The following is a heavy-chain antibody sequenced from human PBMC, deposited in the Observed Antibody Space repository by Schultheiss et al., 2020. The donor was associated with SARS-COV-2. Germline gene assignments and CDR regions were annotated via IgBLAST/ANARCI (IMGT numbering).Heavy chain of an antibody. V-gene: IGHV4-59*12. J-gene: IGHJ4*02. CDR2: IYYSGST. CDR1: GGSFSGYY. D-gene: IGHD1-26*01. Sequence: SETLSLTCAVYGGSFSGYYWSWIRQPPGKGLEWIGYIYYSGSTNYNPSLKSRVTISVDTSKNQFSLKLSSVTAADTAVYYCARRQLLGAFDYWGQGTLVTVSS. CDR3: ARRQLLGAFDY.